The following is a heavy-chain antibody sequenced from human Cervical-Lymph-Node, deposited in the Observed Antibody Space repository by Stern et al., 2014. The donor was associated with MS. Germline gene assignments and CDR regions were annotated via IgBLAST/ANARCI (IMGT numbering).Heavy chain of an antibody. V-gene: IGHV4-61*02. D-gene: IGHD2-15*01. CDR3: ARAPYCSGGSCYSGFDY. J-gene: IGHJ4*02. Sequence: QLQLQESGPGLVKPSQTLSLTCTVSGGSISSGSYYWSWLRQPAGKGLAWMGRIYTSGSTNYNPSQKGRVTISVATSKNQFPLKLGLVTAADTAVYYCARAPYCSGGSCYSGFDYWGQGTLVTVSS. CDR2: IYTSGST. CDR1: GGSISSGSYY.